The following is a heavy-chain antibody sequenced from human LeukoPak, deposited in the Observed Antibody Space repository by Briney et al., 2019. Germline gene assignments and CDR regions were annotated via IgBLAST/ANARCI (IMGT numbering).Heavy chain of an antibody. Sequence: GGSLRLSCAASGFTFSSYWMSWVRQAPGKGLEWVASIKQDGSEKYYVDSVKGRFTISRDNAKNSLHLQMNSLRDEDTAVYYCARDGCGGGDCYSYWFDPWGQGTLVTVSS. CDR3: ARDGCGGGDCYSYWFDP. J-gene: IGHJ5*02. CDR1: GFTFSSYW. CDR2: IKQDGSEK. V-gene: IGHV3-7*01. D-gene: IGHD2-21*02.